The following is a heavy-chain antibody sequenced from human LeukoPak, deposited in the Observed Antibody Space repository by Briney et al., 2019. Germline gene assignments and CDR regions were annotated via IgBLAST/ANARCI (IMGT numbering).Heavy chain of an antibody. V-gene: IGHV4-39*01. CDR2: IYYSGST. CDR1: GGSISSSSYY. CDR3: ARQRAAAGTRVVKQGWFDP. D-gene: IGHD6-13*01. J-gene: IGHJ5*02. Sequence: PSETLSLTCTVSGGSISSSSYYWGWIRRPPGKGLEWIGSIYYSGSTYYNPSLKSRVTISVDTSKNQFSLKLSSVTAADTAVYYCARQRAAAGTRVVKQGWFDPWGQGTLVTVSS.